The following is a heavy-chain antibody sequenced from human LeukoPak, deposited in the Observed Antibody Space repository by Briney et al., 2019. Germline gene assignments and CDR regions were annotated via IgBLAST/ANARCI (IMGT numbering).Heavy chain of an antibody. CDR3: ARRGGRYSSSWYYYYYYMDV. Sequence: SETLSLTCTVSGGSISSSSYYWGWIRQPPGKGLEWIGEINHSGSTNYNSSLKSRVTISVDTSKNQFSLKVSSVTAADTAVYYCARRGGRYSSSWYYYYYYMDVWGKGTTVTISS. J-gene: IGHJ6*03. CDR2: INHSGST. D-gene: IGHD6-13*01. V-gene: IGHV4-39*07. CDR1: GGSISSSSYY.